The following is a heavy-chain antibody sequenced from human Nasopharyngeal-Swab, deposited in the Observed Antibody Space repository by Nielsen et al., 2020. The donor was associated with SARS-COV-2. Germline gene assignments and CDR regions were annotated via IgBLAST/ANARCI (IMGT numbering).Heavy chain of an antibody. D-gene: IGHD2-15*01. CDR1: GYTFTSYG. V-gene: IGHV1-18*01. CDR2: ISAYNGNT. Sequence: ASVKVSCKASGYTFTSYGISWVRQAPGQGLEWMGWISAYNGNTNYAQKLQGRVTMTTDTSTSTAYMELRSLRSDDTAVYYCARDHFLVVAVHPHQYYYGMDVWGQGTTVTVSS. CDR3: ARDHFLVVAVHPHQYYYGMDV. J-gene: IGHJ6*02.